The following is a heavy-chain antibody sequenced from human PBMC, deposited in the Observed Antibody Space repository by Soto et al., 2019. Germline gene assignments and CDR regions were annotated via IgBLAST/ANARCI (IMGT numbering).Heavy chain of an antibody. J-gene: IGHJ4*02. V-gene: IGHV2-5*02. CDR1: GFSLSTSGVG. CDR3: AHILYGSGLFDY. CDR2: IYWDDDK. Sequence: QITLKESGPTLVKPTQTLTLTCTFSGFSLSTSGVGVGWIRQPPGKALEWLALIYWDDDKRYSPSLKSRLAITKDTAKNQVALTITTMDPVDPATYYCAHILYGSGLFDYRGQGTLVTVSS. D-gene: IGHD3-10*01.